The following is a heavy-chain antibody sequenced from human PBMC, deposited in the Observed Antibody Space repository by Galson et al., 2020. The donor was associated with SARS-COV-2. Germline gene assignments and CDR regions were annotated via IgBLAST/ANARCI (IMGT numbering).Heavy chain of an antibody. CDR2: IWYEGSNI. Sequence: GESLRLSCAASGFTFSSYVMHWVRQAPGKGLEWVAVIWYEGSNIYYPDSEKGRFTSSRDNSQNTLYLKMNSLRAEDTAVYYCARDGDYVWGSYRLAPLSYYYGMDVWGQGTTVTVSS. J-gene: IGHJ6*02. V-gene: IGHV3-33*01. D-gene: IGHD3-16*02. CDR3: ARDGDYVWGSYRLAPLSYYYGMDV. CDR1: GFTFSSYV.